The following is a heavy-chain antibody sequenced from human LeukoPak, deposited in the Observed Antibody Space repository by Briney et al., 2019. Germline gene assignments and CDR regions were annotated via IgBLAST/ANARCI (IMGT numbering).Heavy chain of an antibody. CDR2: INPSGGST. D-gene: IGHD3-22*01. V-gene: IGHV1-46*01. CDR3: ARGRFTMIVVAPQANWFDP. J-gene: IGHJ5*02. CDR1: GYTFTSYY. Sequence: ASVKVSCKASGYTFTSYYMHWVRQTPGQGLDWMGIINPSGGSTSYAQKFQGRVTMTRDTSTSTVYMELSSLRSEDTAVYYCARGRFTMIVVAPQANWFDPWGQGTLVTVSS.